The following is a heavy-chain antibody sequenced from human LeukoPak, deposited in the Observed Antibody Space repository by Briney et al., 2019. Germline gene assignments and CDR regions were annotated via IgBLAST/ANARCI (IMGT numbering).Heavy chain of an antibody. D-gene: IGHD1-26*01. CDR3: ARQQWELLSNFDY. CDR1: GYSISSGYY. CDR2: IYHSGST. J-gene: IGHJ4*02. V-gene: IGHV4-38-2*01. Sequence: ASETLSLTCAVSGYSISSGYYWGWIRQPPGKGLEWFGSIYHSGSTYYNPSLKSRVTISVDTSKNQVSLQLSSVTAADTAVYYCARQQWELLSNFDYWGQGTLVTVSS.